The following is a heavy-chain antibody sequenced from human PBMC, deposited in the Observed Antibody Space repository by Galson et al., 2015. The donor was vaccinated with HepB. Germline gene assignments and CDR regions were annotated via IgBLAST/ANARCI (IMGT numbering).Heavy chain of an antibody. J-gene: IGHJ6*02. D-gene: IGHD4-17*01. V-gene: IGHV4-39*07. CDR2: IYYRGST. CDR3: AREVTVRFAQYYGMDV. Sequence: LSLTCTVSGGSIDSSSYSWGWIRQSPGNGLQWIGSIYYRGSTYSHPSLKSRVTMSVDTSKNQFSLNLSSVTAADTAVYFCAREVTVRFAQYYGMDVWGQGTTVTVSS. CDR1: GGSIDSSSYS.